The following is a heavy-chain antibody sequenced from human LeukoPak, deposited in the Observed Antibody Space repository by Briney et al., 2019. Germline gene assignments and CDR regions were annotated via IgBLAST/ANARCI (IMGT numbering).Heavy chain of an antibody. CDR3: ARALPGGNFPGIDY. D-gene: IGHD4-23*01. J-gene: IGHJ4*02. V-gene: IGHV4-59*01. CDR1: GGSISSYY. CDR2: IYYSGST. Sequence: SETLSLTRTVSGGSISSYYWSWIRQPPGKGLEWIGYIYYSGSTNYNPSLKSRATISVDTSKNQFSLKLSSVTAADTAVYYCARALPGGNFPGIDYWGQGTLVTVSS.